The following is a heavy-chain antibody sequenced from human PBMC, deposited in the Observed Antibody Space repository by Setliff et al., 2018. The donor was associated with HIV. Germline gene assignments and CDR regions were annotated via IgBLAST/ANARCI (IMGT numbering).Heavy chain of an antibody. CDR1: GSLTSYY. CDR2: VYYSGNT. CDR3: ARLHYDSRGYYHPY. D-gene: IGHD3-22*01. J-gene: IGHJ4*02. Sequence: ASETLSLTCTVSGSLTSYYWSWIRQSPGKGLEWIGYVYYSGNTNYNPSLQSRVTISVDASRNQFYLKLSSVTAADTAVYYCARLHYDSRGYYHPYWGQGTLV. V-gene: IGHV4-59*01.